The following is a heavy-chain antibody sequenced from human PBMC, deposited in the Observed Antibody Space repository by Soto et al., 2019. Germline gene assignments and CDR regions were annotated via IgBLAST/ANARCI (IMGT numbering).Heavy chain of an antibody. CDR3: ASPYYYDFWSGYPTDYYYYGMDV. CDR1: GYTFTSYY. CDR2: INPSGGST. Sequence: ASVKVSCKASGYTFTSYYMHWVRQAPGQGLEWMGIINPSGGSTSYAQKFQGRVTMTRDTSTSTVYMELSSLRSEDTAVYYCASPYYYDFWSGYPTDYYYYGMDVWGQGTTVTVSS. D-gene: IGHD3-3*01. V-gene: IGHV1-46*01. J-gene: IGHJ6*02.